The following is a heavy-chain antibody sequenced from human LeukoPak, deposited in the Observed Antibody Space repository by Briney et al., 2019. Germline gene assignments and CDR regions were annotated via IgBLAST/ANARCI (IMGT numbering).Heavy chain of an antibody. CDR3: ARDHNWGPDY. J-gene: IGHJ4*02. D-gene: IGHD7-27*01. CDR1: GFTLSDHY. V-gene: IGHV1-2*02. Sequence: GASVKVSCKASGFTLSDHYMRWIRQTPGQGLEWMGWIRPKTGDTHYAQNFQDRVTMTRDTSTATVSMELSRLRSDDTAFYYCARDHNWGPDYWGQGTPVTVSS. CDR2: IRPKTGDT.